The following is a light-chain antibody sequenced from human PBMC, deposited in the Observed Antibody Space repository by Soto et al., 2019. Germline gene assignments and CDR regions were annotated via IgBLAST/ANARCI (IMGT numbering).Light chain of an antibody. J-gene: IGKJ2*01. CDR3: QQYNNWPPYT. CDR2: DAS. Sequence: EIVLTQSPATLSLSPGEGATVSCRASQSVSSHLAWYQQKRGQAPRLLIYDASSRASGIPARFSGRGSGTDFTLTISYLEPEDFAVYYCQQYNNWPPYTFGQGTKVDMK. CDR1: QSVSSH. V-gene: IGKV3-11*01.